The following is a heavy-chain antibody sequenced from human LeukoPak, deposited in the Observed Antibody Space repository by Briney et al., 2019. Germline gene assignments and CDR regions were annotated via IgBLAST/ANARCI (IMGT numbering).Heavy chain of an antibody. CDR3: ARQFGTTF. CDR2: INHSGST. Sequence: SETLSLTCAVNGGSFSGYYWSWIRQSPGKGLEWIGEINHSGSTNYNPSLKSRVTLSVDTSKTQFSLKLSSVTAADSAVYYCARQFGTTFWGQGTLVTVSS. CDR1: GGSFSGYY. J-gene: IGHJ4*02. V-gene: IGHV4-34*01. D-gene: IGHD1-1*01.